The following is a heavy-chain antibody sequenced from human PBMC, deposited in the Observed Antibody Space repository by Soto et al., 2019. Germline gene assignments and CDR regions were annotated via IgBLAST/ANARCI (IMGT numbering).Heavy chain of an antibody. CDR3: VRRHVSATGIDWFDP. CDR2: INAANGDT. CDR1: GYTFTSYG. D-gene: IGHD6-13*01. J-gene: IGHJ5*02. Sequence: ASVKVSCKASGYTFTSYGIHWVRQAPGQRLEWMGWINAANGDTKYSPKFQGRVTIARDTSASTAYMELSSLRSEDTAVYYCVRRHVSATGIDWFDPWGQGTLVTVSS. V-gene: IGHV1-3*01.